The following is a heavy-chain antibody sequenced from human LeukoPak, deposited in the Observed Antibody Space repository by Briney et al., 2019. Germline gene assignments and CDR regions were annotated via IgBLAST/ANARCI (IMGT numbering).Heavy chain of an antibody. Sequence: GRSLRLSCAASGFSFSNYAMSWVRQAPGKGLEWVSAIIGGGDGTKYADSVKGRFTISRDNFKNTLSLQMNSLRAEDTAVYYCAKSDCITIGCKLLNYWGQGTLVTVSS. CDR2: IIGGGDGT. J-gene: IGHJ4*02. CDR3: AKSDCITIGCKLLNY. CDR1: GFSFSNYA. V-gene: IGHV3-23*01. D-gene: IGHD3-10*01.